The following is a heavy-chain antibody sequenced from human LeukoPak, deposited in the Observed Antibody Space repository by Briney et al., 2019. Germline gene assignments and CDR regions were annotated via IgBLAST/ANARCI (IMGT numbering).Heavy chain of an antibody. V-gene: IGHV3-7*01. Sequence: PGGSLRLSCAAAGFSFSSNWMSWVSQAPGKGLQWVANIKQDGSEKYYVDSVKGRFTISRDNAKNSLYLQMNSLRAEDTAVYYCARDHSSSSYYFDYWGQGTLVTVSS. CDR3: ARDHSSSSYYFDY. J-gene: IGHJ4*02. D-gene: IGHD6-13*01. CDR1: GFSFSSNW. CDR2: IKQDGSEK.